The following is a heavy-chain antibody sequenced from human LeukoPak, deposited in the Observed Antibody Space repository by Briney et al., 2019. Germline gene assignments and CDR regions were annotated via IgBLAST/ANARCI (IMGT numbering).Heavy chain of an antibody. CDR3: ARRGTGHGMDV. D-gene: IGHD1-1*01. CDR1: GFTFNNYW. J-gene: IGHJ6*02. Sequence: GGSLRLSCAASGFTFNNYWMHWVRQVPGKGLVWVSRINNDGSSASYVDSVKGRFTISRDNAKNTLFLQMNSPRAEDTAVYYCARRGTGHGMDVWGQGTTVIVSS. CDR2: INNDGSSA. V-gene: IGHV3-74*01.